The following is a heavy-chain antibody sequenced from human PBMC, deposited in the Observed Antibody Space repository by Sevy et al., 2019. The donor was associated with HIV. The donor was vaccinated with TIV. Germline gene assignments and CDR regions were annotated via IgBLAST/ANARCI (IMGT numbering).Heavy chain of an antibody. Sequence: GGSLRLSCAASAFTFSSYSMNWVRQAPGKGLEWVSYISSSTSTIYYAASVKGRFTISRDNAKNSLYLQMNSLRAEDTAVYYCARLSGYSSSWSYFDYWGQGTLVTVSS. CDR2: ISSSTSTI. D-gene: IGHD6-13*01. CDR3: ARLSGYSSSWSYFDY. CDR1: AFTFSSYS. J-gene: IGHJ4*02. V-gene: IGHV3-48*01.